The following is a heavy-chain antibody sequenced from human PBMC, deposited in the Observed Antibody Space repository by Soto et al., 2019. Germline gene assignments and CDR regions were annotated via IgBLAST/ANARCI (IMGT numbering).Heavy chain of an antibody. CDR1: GYTFTDYY. V-gene: IGHV1-2*02. Sequence: GASVKVSCKASGYTFTDYYMHWVRQAPGQGLEWMGWINPNSGGTNYAQKFQGRVTMTRDISIATAYMELSSLRSDDTAIYYCARMATFGSLNWFDPWGQGTLVTVSS. CDR3: ARMATFGSLNWFDP. CDR2: INPNSGGT. J-gene: IGHJ5*02. D-gene: IGHD3-16*01.